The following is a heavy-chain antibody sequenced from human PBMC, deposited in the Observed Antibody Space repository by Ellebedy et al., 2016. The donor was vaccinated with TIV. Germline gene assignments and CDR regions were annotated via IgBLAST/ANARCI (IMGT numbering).Heavy chain of an antibody. Sequence: PGGSLRLSCAASGFTFSNYGMHWVPQAPGKGMEWVAAMSYDGSYQYYADSVKGRFTISRDDSKNTLYLQMGGLRAEDTAVFFCAKNIWDKANMHWYGVDDYWGQGTLVTVSS. J-gene: IGHJ4*02. V-gene: IGHV3-30*18. CDR1: GFTFSNYG. CDR2: MSYDGSYQ. CDR3: AKNIWDKANMHWYGVDDY. D-gene: IGHD3-10*01.